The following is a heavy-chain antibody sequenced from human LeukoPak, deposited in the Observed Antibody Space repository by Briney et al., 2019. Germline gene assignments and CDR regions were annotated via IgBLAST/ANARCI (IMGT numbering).Heavy chain of an antibody. CDR3: AKLLMILNWFDP. Sequence: GGSLRLSCAAAGFTCSSYAMGWVRQATGKGLEWVSAISGSGGSTYYADSVKGRFTISRDNSKNTLYLQMNSLRAEDTAVYYCAKLLMILNWFDPWGQGTLVTVSS. CDR1: GFTCSSYA. D-gene: IGHD3-22*01. CDR2: ISGSGGST. V-gene: IGHV3-23*01. J-gene: IGHJ5*02.